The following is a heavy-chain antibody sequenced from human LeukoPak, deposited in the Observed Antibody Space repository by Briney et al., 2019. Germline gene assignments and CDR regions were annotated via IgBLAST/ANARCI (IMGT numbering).Heavy chain of an antibody. D-gene: IGHD6-19*01. CDR3: ANEHSSGWPNLQS. CDR2: FGRKGTTQ. Sequence: GGSLRLSCVVSGFTFNDFSVHWVRQAPGKGLEWVCVFGRKGTTQRYSDSVRGRFTVSSDRRKTSLYLQLSGLRTEDTALYYCANEHSSGWPNLQSWGRGTLVSVFS. V-gene: IGHV3-43*01. J-gene: IGHJ4*02. CDR1: GFTFNDFS.